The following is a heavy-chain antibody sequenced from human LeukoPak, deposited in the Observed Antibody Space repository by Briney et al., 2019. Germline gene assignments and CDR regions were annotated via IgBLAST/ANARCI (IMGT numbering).Heavy chain of an antibody. D-gene: IGHD4-23*01. CDR2: ISSSSSYI. Sequence: GGSLRLSCAASGFTFRTSGMNWVRQAPGKGLEWVSSISSSSSYIYYADSVKGRFTVSRDNSKSTLYLQMNSLRAEDTAVYYCARGARKGDDYGGFFDYWGQGTLVTVSS. CDR1: GFTFRTSG. J-gene: IGHJ4*02. CDR3: ARGARKGDDYGGFFDY. V-gene: IGHV3-21*01.